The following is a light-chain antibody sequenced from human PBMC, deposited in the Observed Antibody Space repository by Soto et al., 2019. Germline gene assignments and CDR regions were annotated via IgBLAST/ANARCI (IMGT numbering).Light chain of an antibody. CDR1: QGISSY. CDR3: QQHNRYPLT. J-gene: IGKJ4*01. CDR2: TAS. Sequence: DIQLTQSPSFLSASVGDRVTITCRASQGISSYLAWYQQKPGKAPNLLIYTASTLQSGVPSRFSGSGSGTEFTLTISSLQPEDFATYYCQQHNRYPLTFGGGTKVEIK. V-gene: IGKV1-9*01.